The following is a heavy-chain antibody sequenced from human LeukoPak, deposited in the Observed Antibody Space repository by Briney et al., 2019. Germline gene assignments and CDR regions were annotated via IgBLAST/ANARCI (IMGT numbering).Heavy chain of an antibody. CDR2: INHSGGT. D-gene: IGHD3-16*02. J-gene: IGHJ4*02. V-gene: IGHV4-34*01. CDR1: GGSFNDYY. CDR3: ARVSGIMISLGGVISYFDY. Sequence: PSETLSLTCALYGGSFNDYYWTWIRQPPGKGLEWIGEINHSGGTDYNPSLRSRVTISVDPSKNQLSLQLGSVTAADTGVYYCARVSGIMISLGGVISYFDYWGQGTLVTVSS.